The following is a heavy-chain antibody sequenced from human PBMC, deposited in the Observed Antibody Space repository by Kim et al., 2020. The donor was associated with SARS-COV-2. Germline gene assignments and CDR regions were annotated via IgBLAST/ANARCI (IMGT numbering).Heavy chain of an antibody. J-gene: IGHJ4*02. V-gene: IGHV1-3*01. CDR3: ARTPYGSGSYYLGGFGY. Sequence: ASVKVSCKASGYTFTSYAMHWVRQAPGQRLEWMGWINAGNGNTKYSQKFQGRVTITRDTSASTAYMELSSLRSEDTAVYYCARTPYGSGSYYLGGFGYWGQGTLVTVSS. CDR2: INAGNGNT. CDR1: GYTFTSYA. D-gene: IGHD3-10*01.